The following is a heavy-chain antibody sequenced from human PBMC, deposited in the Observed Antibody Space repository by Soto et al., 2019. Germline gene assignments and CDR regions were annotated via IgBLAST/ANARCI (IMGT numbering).Heavy chain of an antibody. D-gene: IGHD6-19*01. CDR2: IYYSGSS. V-gene: IGHV4-59*01. CDR1: GGSISSYY. J-gene: IGHJ4*02. Sequence: SETLSLTCTVSGGSISSYYWSWIRQPPGKGLEWIGYIYYSGSSNYNPSLKSRVTISVDTSKNQFSLKLSSLTAADTAVYYCASLGEGSGWYFDYWGQGTLVTVSS. CDR3: ASLGEGSGWYFDY.